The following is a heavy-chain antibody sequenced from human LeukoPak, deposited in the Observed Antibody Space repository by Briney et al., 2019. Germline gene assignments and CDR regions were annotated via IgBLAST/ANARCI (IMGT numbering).Heavy chain of an antibody. Sequence: PSETLSLTCTVSGGSISSSSYYWGWIRQPPGKGLEWIGSIYYSGSTYYNPSLKSRVTISVDTSKNQFSLKLSSVTAADTAVYYCARVRGYCSGGSCYLFDYWGQGTLVTVSS. CDR3: ARVRGYCSGGSCYLFDY. CDR2: IYYSGST. J-gene: IGHJ4*02. CDR1: GGSISSSSYY. D-gene: IGHD2-15*01. V-gene: IGHV4-39*07.